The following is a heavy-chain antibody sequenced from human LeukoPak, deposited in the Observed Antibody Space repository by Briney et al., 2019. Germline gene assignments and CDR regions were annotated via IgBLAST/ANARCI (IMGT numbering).Heavy chain of an antibody. J-gene: IGHJ1*01. D-gene: IGHD2-2*01. CDR2: ISAYNGNT. CDR3: ARTHRPIGYCSSTSCSPAEYFQH. V-gene: IGHV1-18*04. CDR1: GYTFSSYY. Sequence: ASVKVSCKASGYTFSSYYMHWVRQAPGQGLEWMGWISAYNGNTNYAQKLQGRVTMTTDTSTSTAYMELRSLRSDDTAVYYCARTHRPIGYCSSTSCSPAEYFQHWGQGTLVTVSS.